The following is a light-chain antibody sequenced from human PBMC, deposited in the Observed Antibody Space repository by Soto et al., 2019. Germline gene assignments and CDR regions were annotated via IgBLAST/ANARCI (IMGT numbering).Light chain of an antibody. CDR3: QQDSSWPLT. Sequence: EIVLTQSPGTLSLSPGERATLSCRASQSVSSNLAWYQQKPGQAPRLLIYGASTRATGVPATFSGSGSGTEFTLSISSLQSEHLGVYYCQQDSSWPLTFGGGTKVDIK. CDR2: GAS. J-gene: IGKJ4*01. V-gene: IGKV3-15*01. CDR1: QSVSSN.